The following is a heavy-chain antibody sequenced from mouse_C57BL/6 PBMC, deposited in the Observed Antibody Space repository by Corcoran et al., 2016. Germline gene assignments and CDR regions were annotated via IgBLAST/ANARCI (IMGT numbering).Heavy chain of an antibody. CDR3: ARNDGLAWFAY. Sequence: QVTLKESGPGILQSSQTLSLTCSFSGFSLSTSGMGVSWIRQPSGKGLEWLAHIYWDDDKRYNPSLKSRLTISKDTSRNQVFLKITSVDTADTATYYCARNDGLAWFAYWGQGTLVTVSA. CDR2: IYWDDDK. D-gene: IGHD2-3*01. CDR1: GFSLSTSGMG. V-gene: IGHV8-12*01. J-gene: IGHJ3*01.